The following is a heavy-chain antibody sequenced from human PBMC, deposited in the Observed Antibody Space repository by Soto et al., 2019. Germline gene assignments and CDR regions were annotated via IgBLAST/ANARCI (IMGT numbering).Heavy chain of an antibody. V-gene: IGHV1-2*04. Sequence: QVQLVQSGAEVKKPGASVKVSCKASGYTFTGYYMHWVRQAPGQGLEWMGWINPNSGGTNYAQKFQGWVTMTRDTSISTAYMELSRLRSDDTAVYYCARDRGYCSGGSCPLFDYWGQGTLVTVSS. CDR2: INPNSGGT. CDR1: GYTFTGYY. CDR3: ARDRGYCSGGSCPLFDY. J-gene: IGHJ4*02. D-gene: IGHD2-15*01.